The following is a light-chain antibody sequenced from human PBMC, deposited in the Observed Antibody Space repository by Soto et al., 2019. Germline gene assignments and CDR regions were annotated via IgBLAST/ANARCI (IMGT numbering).Light chain of an antibody. Sequence: EIVLTQSPATLSLSPGERATLSCRATQSVRSSLAWYLQHPGQAPRLLIYDASKRATGIPVRFSGSGSGTDFTLTISSLEPKDFAVYYCQQRSNWPGTFGQGTKVEIK. V-gene: IGKV3-11*01. CDR2: DAS. CDR3: QQRSNWPGT. J-gene: IGKJ1*01. CDR1: QSVRSS.